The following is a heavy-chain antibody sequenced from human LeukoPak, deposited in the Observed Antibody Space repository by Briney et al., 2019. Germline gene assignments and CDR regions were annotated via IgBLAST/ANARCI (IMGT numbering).Heavy chain of an antibody. CDR1: GFTFSSYS. Sequence: HAGGSLRLSCAASGFTFSSYSMNWVRQAPGKGLEWVANIKQDGSEKYYVDSVKGRFTISRDNAKNSLYLQMNSLRAEDTAVYYCARDSETYYYDSSGSYWGQRTLVTVSS. CDR2: IKQDGSEK. J-gene: IGHJ4*02. CDR3: ARDSETYYYDSSGSY. V-gene: IGHV3-7*01. D-gene: IGHD3-22*01.